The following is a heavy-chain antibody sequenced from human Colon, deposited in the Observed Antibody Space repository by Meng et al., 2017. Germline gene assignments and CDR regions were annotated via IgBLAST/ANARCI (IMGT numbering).Heavy chain of an antibody. Sequence: GRLKASGPGLIKPSQTLALTFTVSGDSISSGNHYWSWSRQHPGKGLEWIGYFYFSGNTYYNPSLKSRVTISVDTSKNQFSLNLRSVTAADTAVYYCARYYYDSSGVTYFDPWGQGTLVTVFS. J-gene: IGHJ5*02. D-gene: IGHD3-22*01. CDR1: GDSISSGNHY. CDR3: ARYYYDSSGVTYFDP. CDR2: FYFSGNT. V-gene: IGHV4-31*03.